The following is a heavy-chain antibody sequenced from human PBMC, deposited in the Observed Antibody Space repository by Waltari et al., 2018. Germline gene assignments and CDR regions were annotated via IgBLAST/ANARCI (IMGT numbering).Heavy chain of an antibody. CDR3: ARDPIIAGVFFDM. J-gene: IGHJ3*02. Sequence: QKFQDRVTITRDKSVSTVYMELSSLKSDDTAIFYCARDPIIAGVFFDMWGQGTMVTVSS. V-gene: IGHV1-2*02. D-gene: IGHD3-10*01.